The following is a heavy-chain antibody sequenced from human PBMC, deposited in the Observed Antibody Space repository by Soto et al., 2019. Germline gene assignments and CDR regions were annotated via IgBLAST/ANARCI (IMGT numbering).Heavy chain of an antibody. J-gene: IGHJ4*02. CDR3: VQDFSDH. CDR1: GFTFSSYS. CDR2: ISHSGGRT. Sequence: PWGSLRLSCAASGFTFSSYSMSWFRQAPGKGLEWVSAISHSGGRTYYADSVKGRFTISRDNSKNTLYLQMNSLRAEDTAVYYCVQDFSDHWGQATLVSVFS. V-gene: IGHV3-23*01.